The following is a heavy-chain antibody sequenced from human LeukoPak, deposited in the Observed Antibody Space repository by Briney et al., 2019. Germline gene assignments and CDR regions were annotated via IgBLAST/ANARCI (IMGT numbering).Heavy chain of an antibody. CDR1: GFTFSSYS. V-gene: IGHV3-21*01. J-gene: IGHJ3*02. CDR2: ISSSSSYI. CDR3: ARDFFRANAFDI. D-gene: IGHD2/OR15-2a*01. Sequence: GGSLRLSCAASGFTFSSYSMNWVRQAPGKGLKGCSSISSSSSYIYYADSVKGRFTISRDNAKNSLYLQMNSLRAEDTAVYYCARDFFRANAFDIWGQGTMVTVSS.